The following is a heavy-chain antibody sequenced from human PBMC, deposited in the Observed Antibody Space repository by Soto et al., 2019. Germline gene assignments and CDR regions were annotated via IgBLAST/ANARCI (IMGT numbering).Heavy chain of an antibody. CDR1: GFTFSSYW. CDR3: ARVECSGGSCYSIDY. CDR2: INSDGSST. V-gene: IGHV3-74*01. Sequence: EVQLVESGGGLVQPGGSLRLSCAASGFTFSSYWMHWVRQAPGKGLVWISRINSDGSSTNYADSVKGRFTISRDNAKHTLYLQMNSLRDEDTAVYYCARVECSGGSCYSIDYWGQGTLVTVSS. J-gene: IGHJ4*02. D-gene: IGHD2-15*01.